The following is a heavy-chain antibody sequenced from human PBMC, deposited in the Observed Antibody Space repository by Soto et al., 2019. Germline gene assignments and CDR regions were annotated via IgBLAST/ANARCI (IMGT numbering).Heavy chain of an antibody. V-gene: IGHV3-33*01. Sequence: SLRLSCTSSGFTFSNHAIHWVRQAPGKGLEWVALIGAEGHNRDYADSVKGRFSISRDNSRNTAYLQMDSLSVEDTAAYYCTREGPPPGNGPLDQWGQVPMVTLAS. D-gene: IGHD2-8*01. J-gene: IGHJ4*02. CDR3: TREGPPPGNGPLDQ. CDR2: IGAEGHNR. CDR1: GFTFSNHA.